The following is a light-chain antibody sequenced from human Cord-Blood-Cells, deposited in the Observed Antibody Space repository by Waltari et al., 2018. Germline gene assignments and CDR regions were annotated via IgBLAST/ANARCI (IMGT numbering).Light chain of an antibody. CDR1: QSISSY. CDR2: AAS. V-gene: IGKV1-39*01. CDR3: QQSYSTPPT. Sequence: IMMTQAPSSLSAYVGDTVTITCRASQSISSYLNWYQQKPGKAPKLLIYAASSLQSGVPSRFSGSGSGTDFTLTISSLQPEDFATYYCQQSYSTPPTFGQGTKVEIK. J-gene: IGKJ1*01.